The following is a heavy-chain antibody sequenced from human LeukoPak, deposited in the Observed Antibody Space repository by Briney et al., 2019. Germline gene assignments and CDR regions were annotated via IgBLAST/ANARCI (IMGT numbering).Heavy chain of an antibody. D-gene: IGHD3-10*01. Sequence: PSETLSLTCAVYGGSFSGYYWSWIRQPPGKGLEWIGEINHSGSTNYNPSLKSRVTISVDTSKNQFSLKLSSVTAADTAVYYCARRRGVIISFVRYYFDYWGQGTLVTVSS. J-gene: IGHJ4*02. CDR3: ARRRGVIISFVRYYFDY. CDR2: INHSGST. V-gene: IGHV4-34*01. CDR1: GGSFSGYY.